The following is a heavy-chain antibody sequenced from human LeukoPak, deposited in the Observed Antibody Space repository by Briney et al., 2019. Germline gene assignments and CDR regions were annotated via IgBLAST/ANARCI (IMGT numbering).Heavy chain of an antibody. V-gene: IGHV3-23*01. CDR3: ASTPFYDYVWGSYRYRGLFDN. J-gene: IGHJ4*02. Sequence: GGSLRLSCAASGFTFSTYAMSWVRQAPGRGLEWVSGICGSGGCTYYADSVKGRFTISRDNSKNTLYLQTNSLRVEDTAVYYCASTPFYDYVWGSYRYRGLFDNWGQGTLVSVSS. D-gene: IGHD3-16*02. CDR1: GFTFSTYA. CDR2: ICGSGGCT.